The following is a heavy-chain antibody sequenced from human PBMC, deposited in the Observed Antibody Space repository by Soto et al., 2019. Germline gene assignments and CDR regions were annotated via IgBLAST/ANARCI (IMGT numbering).Heavy chain of an antibody. J-gene: IGHJ4*02. CDR2: IIPVSGAA. Sequence: QVQLVQSGAEVKKPGSSVKVSCKASGGTFGSYAFGWVRQAPGQGLEWMGGIIPVSGAAHYAQKFQGRVTSPADEATSAAYVERGSLSSQDTAGYYWATALGCRSTACTLDYWGQGTRVIVSS. CDR3: ATALGCRSTACTLDY. V-gene: IGHV1-69*01. D-gene: IGHD2-2*01. CDR1: GGTFGSYA.